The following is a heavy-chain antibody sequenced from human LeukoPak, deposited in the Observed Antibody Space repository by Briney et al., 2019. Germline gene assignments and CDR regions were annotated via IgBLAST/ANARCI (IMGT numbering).Heavy chain of an antibody. CDR2: IYASGSI. Sequence: SETLSLTCTVSGGFISSYYWSWIRQPAGKGLEWIGRIYASGSINYNPSLQSRVTISVDTSKNQFSLKLSSVTAADTAVYYCARATAYYDFWSGYYLAFDIWGQGTMVTVSS. CDR1: GGFISSYY. D-gene: IGHD3-3*01. V-gene: IGHV4-4*07. J-gene: IGHJ3*02. CDR3: ARATAYYDFWSGYYLAFDI.